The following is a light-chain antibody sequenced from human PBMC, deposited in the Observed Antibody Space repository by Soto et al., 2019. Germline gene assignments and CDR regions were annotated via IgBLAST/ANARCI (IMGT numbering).Light chain of an antibody. Sequence: DIPMTQSPSTLSASVGDRVTITCRASQSSSSRLAWYQQKPGKAPKLLIYKASSLESGVPSRFSDSGSGTEFALTISSLQRDDFATYYCQKYNSYPWTFGQGTKVEIK. CDR2: KAS. V-gene: IGKV1-5*03. J-gene: IGKJ1*01. CDR3: QKYNSYPWT. CDR1: QSSSSR.